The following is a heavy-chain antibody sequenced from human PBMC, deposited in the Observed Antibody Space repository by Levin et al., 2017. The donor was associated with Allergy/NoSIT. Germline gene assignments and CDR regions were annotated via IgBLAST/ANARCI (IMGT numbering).Heavy chain of an antibody. CDR2: ISWNSGGI. Sequence: GGSLRLSCAVSGFTFNDYAIHWVRQAPGKGLEWVSVISWNSGGIAYADSVKGRFTISRDNAKNALYLQMNSLRGEDTALYYCARDRGYTSSSGLDYWGQGTLVTVSS. D-gene: IGHD6-6*01. CDR3: ARDRGYTSSSGLDY. V-gene: IGHV3-9*01. J-gene: IGHJ4*02. CDR1: GFTFNDYA.